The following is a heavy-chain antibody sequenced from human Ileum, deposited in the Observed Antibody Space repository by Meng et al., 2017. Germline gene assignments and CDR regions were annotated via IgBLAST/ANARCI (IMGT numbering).Heavy chain of an antibody. CDR3: ARHIGVPGTRGFDY. V-gene: IGHV4-4*02. CDR2: MYHSGTT. J-gene: IGHJ4*02. Sequence: QGQLQGSGPGLVELSETLSLTCSVSGASISSGNWWSWVRQSPGKGLEWIGEMYHSGTTNYNPSLKSRVTISLDTSKNQLSLKLTSVTAADTAVYYCARHIGVPGTRGFDYWGQGTLVTVSS. D-gene: IGHD6-19*01. CDR1: GASISSGNW.